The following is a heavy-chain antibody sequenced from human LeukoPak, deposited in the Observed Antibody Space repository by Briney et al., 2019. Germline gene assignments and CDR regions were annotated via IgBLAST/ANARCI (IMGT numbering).Heavy chain of an antibody. J-gene: IGHJ4*02. D-gene: IGHD3-22*01. CDR1: GGSISSGGYY. CDR3: AKFEERITMIVVAYYFDY. V-gene: IGHV3-23*01. CDR2: ISGSGGST. Sequence: ETLSLTCTVSGGSISSGGYYWSWIRQAPGKGLEWVSAISGSGGSTYYADSVKGRFTISRDNSKNTLYLQMNSLRAEDTAVYYCAKFEERITMIVVAYYFDYWGQGTLVTVSS.